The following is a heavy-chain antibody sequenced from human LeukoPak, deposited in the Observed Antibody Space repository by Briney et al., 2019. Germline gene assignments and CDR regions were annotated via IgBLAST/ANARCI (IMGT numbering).Heavy chain of an antibody. J-gene: IGHJ5*02. CDR1: GFTVSSNY. CDR3: ARETGPNWFDP. V-gene: IGHV3-66*01. CDR2: IYSGGST. Sequence: GGSLRLSCAASGFTVSSNYMSWVRQAPGKGLEWVSVIYSGGSTYYADSVKGRFTISRDNSKNTLYLHMNSLRAEDTAVYYCARETGPNWFDPWGQGTLVTVSS.